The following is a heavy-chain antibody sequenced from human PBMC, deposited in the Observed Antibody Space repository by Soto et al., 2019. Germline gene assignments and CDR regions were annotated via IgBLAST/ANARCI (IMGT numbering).Heavy chain of an antibody. J-gene: IGHJ4*02. CDR1: GFSLTASGVG. CDR3: AHRSRHTSGYYKTGFDN. CDR2: IYWDDAK. V-gene: IGHV2-5*02. D-gene: IGHD3-22*01. Sequence: QITLKESGPTLVKPTQTLTLTCTFSGFSLTASGVGVGWIRQPPGKALEWLAVIYWDDAKWYSPSLKSRLTITKDTSKNQIVLIMTNMDPVDTATYYCAHRSRHTSGYYKTGFDNWGQGTLVTVSS.